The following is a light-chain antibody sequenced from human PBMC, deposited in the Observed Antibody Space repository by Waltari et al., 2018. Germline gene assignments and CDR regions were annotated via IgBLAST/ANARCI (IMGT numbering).Light chain of an antibody. CDR2: SNN. Sequence: SLLTHPPSESRTTGETFPSSCFGIRSTSRITTLHCFQRLHGTHPNITRLHHIPGTAPKLLSESNNHRPSGVPGRFSCSKSGTSASLAISGLQSEDEADYYCAALDDSLNGFVVLGGGTKLTV. CDR1: RSTSRITT. CDR3: AALDDSLNGFVV. V-gene: IGLV1-44*01. J-gene: IGLJ2*01.